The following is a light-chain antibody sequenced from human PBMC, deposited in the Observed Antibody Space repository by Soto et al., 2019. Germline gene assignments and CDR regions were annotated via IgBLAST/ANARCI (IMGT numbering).Light chain of an antibody. V-gene: IGLV2-14*03. J-gene: IGLJ2*01. CDR3: SSYTSSNTQV. CDR2: DVS. Sequence: QSVLTQPASVSGSPGQSITVSCIGTSSDIGGYNYVSWYQQHPGKAPKLMVHDVSNRPSGVSDRFSGSKSGNTASLTISGLRVDDEAYYYCSSYTSSNTQVFGGGTKLTVL. CDR1: SSDIGGYNY.